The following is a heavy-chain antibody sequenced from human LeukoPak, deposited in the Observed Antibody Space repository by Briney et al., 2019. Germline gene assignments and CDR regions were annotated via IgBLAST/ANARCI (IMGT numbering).Heavy chain of an antibody. Sequence: GGSLRLSCAASGFTFNDYYMSWIRQAPGKGLEWLSYINIGGTNTHYADSVKGRFTISRDNAKKSLYLEMNNLSAEDTAVYYCATDGAGFDTWGQGVLVTVSS. CDR3: ATDGAGFDT. CDR1: GFTFNDYY. V-gene: IGHV3-11*01. CDR2: INIGGTNT. J-gene: IGHJ5*02.